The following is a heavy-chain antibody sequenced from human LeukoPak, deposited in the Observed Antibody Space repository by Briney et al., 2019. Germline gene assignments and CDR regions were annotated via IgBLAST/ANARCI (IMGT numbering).Heavy chain of an antibody. CDR1: GFTFDDYY. J-gene: IGHJ5*02. CDR2: INIGGTNT. Sequence: PGGFRRLSCAASGFTFDDYYISWICQAPEQRLEWLSYINIGGTNTHYADSVKGRFTISRDNAKKSLYLEMSNLRAEDTGVYYCATDGAGFDTWGQGVLVTVSS. V-gene: IGHV3-11*01. CDR3: ATDGAGFDT.